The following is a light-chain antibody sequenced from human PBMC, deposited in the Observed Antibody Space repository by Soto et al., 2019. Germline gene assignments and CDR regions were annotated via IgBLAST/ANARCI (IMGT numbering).Light chain of an antibody. CDR2: YNS. V-gene: IGLV3-21*04. Sequence: SYELTQPPSVSVAPGKTARITCGGSNIGSESVHWYQQKSGQAPMLVIYYNSDRPSGIPERFSGSSSGNTATLTISRVEAGDEADYYCQVWDSSSDHYVFGTGTKLTVL. CDR3: QVWDSSSDHYV. J-gene: IGLJ1*01. CDR1: NIGSES.